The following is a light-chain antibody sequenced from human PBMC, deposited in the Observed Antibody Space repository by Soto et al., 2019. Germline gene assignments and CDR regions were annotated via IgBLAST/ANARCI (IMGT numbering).Light chain of an antibody. V-gene: IGKV3-20*01. Sequence: EIVLTQSPGTLSLSPGERATLSCRASQSVSSSYLAWYQQKPGHAPRLLIYGASSRSTGIPDRFSGIGSGADFTLTIRRLEHEAFGVYSCQKYGSSPLTLGQGTRLEIK. J-gene: IGKJ5*01. CDR2: GAS. CDR1: QSVSSSY. CDR3: QKYGSSPLT.